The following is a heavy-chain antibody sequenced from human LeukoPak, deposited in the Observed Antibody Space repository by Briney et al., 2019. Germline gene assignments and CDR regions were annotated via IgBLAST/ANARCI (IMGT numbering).Heavy chain of an antibody. Sequence: GGSLRLSCAASGFTFRSYWMSWVRQAPGKGLEWVANIKQDRSETYYVDSVKGRFTISRDNSKNSLLLQMNSLRAEDTALYYCVRDAGYSGYMINDVWGQGTLVTVSS. J-gene: IGHJ3*01. CDR2: IKQDRSET. V-gene: IGHV3-7*01. D-gene: IGHD5-12*01. CDR1: GFTFRSYW. CDR3: VRDAGYSGYMINDV.